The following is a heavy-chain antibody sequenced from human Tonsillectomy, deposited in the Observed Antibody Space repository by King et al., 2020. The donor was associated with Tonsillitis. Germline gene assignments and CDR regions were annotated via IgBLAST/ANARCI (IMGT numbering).Heavy chain of an antibody. Sequence: VQLQESGPGLVKPSQTLSLTCTVSGGSISSGGYYWSWIRQHPGKGLEWIGYIYYSGSTYYNPSLKSRVTISVDTSKNQFSLKLSSVTAADTAVYYCARDRSGYSYGAVPYGMDVWGEGTTVTVSS. V-gene: IGHV4-31*03. D-gene: IGHD5-18*01. J-gene: IGHJ6*04. CDR1: GGSISSGGYY. CDR2: IYYSGST. CDR3: ARDRSGYSYGAVPYGMDV.